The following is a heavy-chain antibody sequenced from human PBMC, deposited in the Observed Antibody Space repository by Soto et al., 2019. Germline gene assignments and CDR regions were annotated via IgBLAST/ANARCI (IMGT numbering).Heavy chain of an antibody. J-gene: IGHJ5*02. Sequence: QVQLVESGGGAVQPGRSLRLSCAASGFTFDSHGMHWVRQAPGKGLEWVAVISSDGNNKYYADSVKGRFTISRDNFNNIEYLQMSSLRAEDTAVDYCAKDLLPNTVTTCGSWGQGTLVTVSS. CDR1: GFTFDSHG. D-gene: IGHD4-17*01. CDR2: ISSDGNNK. V-gene: IGHV3-30*18. CDR3: AKDLLPNTVTTCGS.